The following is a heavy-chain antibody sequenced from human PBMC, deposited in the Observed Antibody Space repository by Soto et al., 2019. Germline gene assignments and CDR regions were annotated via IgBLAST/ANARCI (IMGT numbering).Heavy chain of an antibody. CDR1: GGSISSYY. V-gene: IGHV4-30-4*01. D-gene: IGHD1-1*01. CDR3: ARVQLFAFDI. CDR2: IYYSGST. Sequence: PSETLSLTCTVSGGSISSYYWSWIRQPPGKGLEWIGYIYYSGSTYYNPSLKSRVTISVDTSKNQFSLKLSSVTAADTAVYYCARVQLFAFDIWGQGTMVTVSS. J-gene: IGHJ3*02.